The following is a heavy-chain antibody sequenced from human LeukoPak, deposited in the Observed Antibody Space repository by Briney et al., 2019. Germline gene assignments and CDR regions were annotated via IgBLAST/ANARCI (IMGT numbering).Heavy chain of an antibody. CDR1: GYTFTNFD. J-gene: IGHJ4*02. V-gene: IGHV1-2*02. Sequence: ASVKVSCKASGYTFTNFDINWVRQAPGQGLEWMGWINPNSGGTNYAQKFQGRVTMTRDTSISTAYMELSRLRSDDTAVFYCATSSGWKSNIDYWGQGTLVTVSS. D-gene: IGHD6-19*01. CDR2: INPNSGGT. CDR3: ATSSGWKSNIDY.